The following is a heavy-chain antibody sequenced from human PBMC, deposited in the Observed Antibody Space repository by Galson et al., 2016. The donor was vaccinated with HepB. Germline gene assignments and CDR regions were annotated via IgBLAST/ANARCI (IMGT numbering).Heavy chain of an antibody. CDR1: GGSISSDTCY. V-gene: IGHV4-39*07. CDR3: VKDVPTIAAADY. CDR2: ISYSGST. D-gene: IGHD6-13*01. Sequence: SETLSLTCTVSGGSISSDTCYWGWIRQPPGKGLEWIGSISYSGSTYYNPSLKSRVTISVDASKNQFSLNLRSVTAADTAIYYCVKDVPTIAAADYWGQGTLVTVSS. J-gene: IGHJ4*02.